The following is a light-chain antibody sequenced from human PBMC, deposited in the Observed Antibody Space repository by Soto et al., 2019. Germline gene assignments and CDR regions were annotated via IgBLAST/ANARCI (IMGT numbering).Light chain of an antibody. V-gene: IGLV2-14*01. CDR3: SSYTSSRTLV. CDR1: ISDVGGYNY. J-gene: IGLJ1*01. CDR2: EVS. Sequence: SVLTQPSSLSGSPGQSITISCTGTISDVGGYNYVSWYQQHPGKAPKLMIYEVSNRPSGVSNRFSGSKSGNTASLTISGLQAEDEADYYCSSYTSSRTLVFGTGTKGTVL.